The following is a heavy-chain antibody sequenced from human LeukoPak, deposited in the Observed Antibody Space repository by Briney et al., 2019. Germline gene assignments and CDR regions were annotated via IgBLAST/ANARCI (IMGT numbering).Heavy chain of an antibody. CDR1: GYTFTKSY. Sequence: ASVKVSCKASGYTFTKSYIHWVRQAPGQRLEWMGLINPGGDNTKYAQNFQGRVTMTSDTSARTVYMELSSLRSEDTAIYYCARIRDGYNDAYDIWGQGTVVTVPS. J-gene: IGHJ3*02. D-gene: IGHD5-24*01. CDR3: ARIRDGYNDAYDI. CDR2: INPGGDNT. V-gene: IGHV1-46*01.